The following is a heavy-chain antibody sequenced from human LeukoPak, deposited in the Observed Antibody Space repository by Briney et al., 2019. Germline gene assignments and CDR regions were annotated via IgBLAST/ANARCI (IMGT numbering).Heavy chain of an antibody. V-gene: IGHV3-23*01. CDR3: PKDFLDYGDYETLDWYFDL. J-gene: IGHJ2*01. CDR2: ISGSGGST. Sequence: GGSLRLSCAASGFTFSSYAMSWVRQAPGKGLEWVSAISGSGGSTYYADSVKGRFTISRDNSKNTLYLQMNSLRAEDTAVYYCPKDFLDYGDYETLDWYFDLWGRGTLVTVSS. CDR1: GFTFSSYA. D-gene: IGHD4-17*01.